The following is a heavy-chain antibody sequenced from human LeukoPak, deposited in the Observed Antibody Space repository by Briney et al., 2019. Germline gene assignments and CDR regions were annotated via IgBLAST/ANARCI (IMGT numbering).Heavy chain of an antibody. J-gene: IGHJ5*02. V-gene: IGHV1-8*03. CDR3: ARHYGDYVLGVDWFDP. CDR1: GYTFTSYD. D-gene: IGHD4-17*01. CDR2: MDPNSGNT. Sequence: ASVKVSCKASGYTFTSYDINWVRQATGQGLEWMGWMDPNSGNTGYAQKFQGRVTITRNTSISTAYMEVSSLRSEDTAVYYCARHYGDYVLGVDWFDPWGQGTLVTVSS.